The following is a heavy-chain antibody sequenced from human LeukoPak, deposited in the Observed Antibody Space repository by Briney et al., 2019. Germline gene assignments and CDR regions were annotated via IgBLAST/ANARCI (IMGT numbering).Heavy chain of an antibody. CDR1: GGTFSSYA. J-gene: IGHJ5*02. CDR3: AREVAVAGRDWFDP. D-gene: IGHD6-19*01. CDR2: IIPIFGTA. V-gene: IGHV1-69*06. Sequence: SVKVSCKASGGTFSSYAISWVRQAPGQGLEWMGGIIPIFGTANYAQKFQGRVTITADKSTSTAYMELSSLRSEDTAVYYCAREVAVAGRDWFDPWGQGTLVTVSS.